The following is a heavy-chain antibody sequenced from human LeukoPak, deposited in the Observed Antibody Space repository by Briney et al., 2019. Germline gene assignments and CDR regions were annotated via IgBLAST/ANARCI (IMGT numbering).Heavy chain of an antibody. CDR2: INPNSGGT. V-gene: IGHV1-2*02. D-gene: IGHD3-22*01. CDR3: ARDRAYDSSGYYRDY. Sequence: GASVKLSCKASGSTFTGYYIHWVRRAPGHRLEWMGWINPNSGGTNYPQKFQGRVTMTRDTSISTAYMELSRLRSDDTAVYYCARDRAYDSSGYYRDYWGQGTLVTVSS. J-gene: IGHJ4*02. CDR1: GSTFTGYY.